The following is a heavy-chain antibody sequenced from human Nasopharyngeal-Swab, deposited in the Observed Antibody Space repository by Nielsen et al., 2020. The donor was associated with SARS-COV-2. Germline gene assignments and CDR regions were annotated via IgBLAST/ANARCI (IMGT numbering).Heavy chain of an antibody. V-gene: IGHV1-2*04. D-gene: IGHD2-2*01. J-gene: IGHJ5*02. Sequence: WVRQAPGHGLEWLGWINPNSGGTNYAQKFQGWVTMTRDTSISTAYMELSGLRSDDTAVYYCARGGPGYCSSTSCYGNWFDPWGQGTLVTVSS. CDR2: INPNSGGT. CDR3: ARGGPGYCSSTSCYGNWFDP.